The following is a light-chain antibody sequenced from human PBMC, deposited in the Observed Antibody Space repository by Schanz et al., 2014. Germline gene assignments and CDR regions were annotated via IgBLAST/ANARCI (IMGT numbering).Light chain of an antibody. V-gene: IGLV2-14*03. Sequence: QSVLTQPASVSGSPGQSITLSCTGTSSDVGGYNYVSWYQHHPGKAPKLMIYDVNNRPSGVSNRFSGSKSGNTASLTISGLQAEDEADYYCSSYTSSNTGVFGGGTKLTVL. CDR1: SSDVGGYNY. J-gene: IGLJ3*02. CDR3: SSYTSSNTGV. CDR2: DVN.